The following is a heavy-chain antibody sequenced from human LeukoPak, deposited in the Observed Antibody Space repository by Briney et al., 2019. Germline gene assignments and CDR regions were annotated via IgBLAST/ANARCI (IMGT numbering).Heavy chain of an antibody. V-gene: IGHV5-51*01. D-gene: IGHD3-9*01. CDR3: ARRLAIGTFDSDPDRFDY. CDR2: IYPGDSDA. J-gene: IGHJ4*02. CDR1: GYNFSKYW. Sequence: TGESLKISCKASGYNFSKYWIGWVRQMPGKGLEWMGIIYPGDSDARYRPSFQGQATMSADKYITTAHLQWSSVKASDTAIYYCARRLAIGTFDSDPDRFDYWGRGTLVSVSS.